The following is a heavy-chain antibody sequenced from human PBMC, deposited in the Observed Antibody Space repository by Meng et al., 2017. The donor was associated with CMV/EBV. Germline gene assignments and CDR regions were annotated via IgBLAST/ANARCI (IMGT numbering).Heavy chain of an antibody. CDR2: IDSDGRDI. CDR1: GFTLRRYW. J-gene: IGHJ4*02. V-gene: IGHV3-74*03. Sequence: VWSGGGVVQPGGSLRLSCAVSGFTLRRYWMHWVRQAPGKGMEWVSRIDSDGRDITYADSVRGRFTISRDDAKNTLYLQMDSLRVEDTAVYYCARGVAESLGWEMGYWGQGTLVTVSS. CDR3: ARGVAESLGWEMGY. D-gene: IGHD1-26*01.